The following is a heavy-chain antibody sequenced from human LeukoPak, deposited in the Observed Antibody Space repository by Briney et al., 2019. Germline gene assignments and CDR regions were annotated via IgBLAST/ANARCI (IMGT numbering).Heavy chain of an antibody. J-gene: IGHJ4*02. Sequence: GGSLRLSCAASGFTFSSYAMSWVRQAPGKGLEWVAVIWYDGSNKYYADSVKGRFTISRDNSKSTLYLQMNSLRAEDTAVYYCARDAAGSGSFDYWGQGTLVTVSS. CDR3: ARDAAGSGSFDY. CDR1: GFTFSSYA. D-gene: IGHD3-10*01. CDR2: IWYDGSNK. V-gene: IGHV3-33*08.